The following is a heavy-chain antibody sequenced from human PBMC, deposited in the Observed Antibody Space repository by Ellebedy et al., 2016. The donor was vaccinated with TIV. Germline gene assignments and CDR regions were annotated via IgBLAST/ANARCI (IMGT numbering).Heavy chain of an antibody. D-gene: IGHD3-10*01. V-gene: IGHV3-23*01. Sequence: GESLKISCAASGFTFSNYAMTWVRQAPGKGLGWVSTISYNGGRTNYADSVKGRFTISSDNSKNPVDLQMNSLRVEDTAVHYCAKVQGSFDSYFHYGMDVWGQGTTVTVS. CDR2: ISYNGGRT. J-gene: IGHJ6*02. CDR1: GFTFSNYA. CDR3: AKVQGSFDSYFHYGMDV.